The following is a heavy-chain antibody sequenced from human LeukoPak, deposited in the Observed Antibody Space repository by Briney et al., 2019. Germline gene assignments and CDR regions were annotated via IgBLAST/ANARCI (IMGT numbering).Heavy chain of an antibody. V-gene: IGHV4-39*01. CDR2: IYYSGDS. CDR3: ARQLGYCTNGVCFVDL. J-gene: IGHJ5*02. CDR1: GGSIDSSSSSYF. D-gene: IGHD2-8*01. Sequence: SETLSLTCTVSGGSIDSSSSSYFWGWIRQPPGKGLEWIGSIYYSGDSYYNPSLRSRVTMSVDTSKKQLSLRLNSVNAADTAVYYCARQLGYCTNGVCFVDLWGQGTLVIVS.